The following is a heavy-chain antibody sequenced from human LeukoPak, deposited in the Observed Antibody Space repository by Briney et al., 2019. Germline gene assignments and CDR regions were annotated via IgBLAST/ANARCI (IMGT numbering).Heavy chain of an antibody. Sequence: KPSETLSLTCTASGGSITNYYWSWIRQPAGKGLEWIGRIHSSGGTNYSPSLKCRVTMSVDSSTNLVSLKLTSVTAADTAVYYCARGGAPEYWGQGTLVTVYS. CDR1: GGSITNYY. CDR3: ARGGAPEY. CDR2: IHSSGGT. V-gene: IGHV4-4*07. J-gene: IGHJ4*02.